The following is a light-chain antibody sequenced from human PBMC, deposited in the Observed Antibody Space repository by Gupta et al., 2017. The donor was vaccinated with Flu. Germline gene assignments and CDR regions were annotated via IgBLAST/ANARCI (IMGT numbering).Light chain of an antibody. J-gene: IGKJ1*01. CDR1: QNINNY. Sequence: DIQMTQSPSSLSASVGDRVTLTCRASQNINNYLNWYQQKPGKAPKLLIFGASSWQSGVPSRFSGSGSGTDFTLIITRLQPEDFATYYWQQSYTTRTFGQGTMVEIK. CDR2: GAS. CDR3: QQSYTTRT. V-gene: IGKV1-39*01.